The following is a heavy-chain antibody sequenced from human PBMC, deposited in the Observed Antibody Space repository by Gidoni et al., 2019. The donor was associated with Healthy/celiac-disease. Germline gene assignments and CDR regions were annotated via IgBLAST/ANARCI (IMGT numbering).Heavy chain of an antibody. V-gene: IGHV4-34*01. Sequence: QVQLQQWGAGLLKPSETLSLTCAVYGGSFSGYYCSWIRQPPGKGLEWIGEINHSGSTNYNPSLKSRVTISVDTSKNQFSLKLSSVTAADTAVYYCARTLPFCSSASCSPGGGWFDPWGQGTLVTVSS. D-gene: IGHD2-2*01. CDR3: ARTLPFCSSASCSPGGGWFDP. J-gene: IGHJ5*02. CDR2: INHSGST. CDR1: GGSFSGYY.